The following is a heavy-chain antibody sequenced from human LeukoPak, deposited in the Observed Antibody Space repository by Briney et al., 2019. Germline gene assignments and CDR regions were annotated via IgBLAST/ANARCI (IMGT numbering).Heavy chain of an antibody. CDR2: IYYSGST. Sequence: PSETLSLTCTVSGGSISSSSYYWGWIRQPPGKGLEWIGSIYYSGSTYYNPSLKSRVTISVDTSRNQFSLKLSSVTAADTAVYYCANVLGPTYSLRFAEYFQHWGQGTLVTVSS. D-gene: IGHD4-11*01. CDR1: GGSISSSSYY. V-gene: IGHV4-39*01. J-gene: IGHJ1*01. CDR3: ANVLGPTYSLRFAEYFQH.